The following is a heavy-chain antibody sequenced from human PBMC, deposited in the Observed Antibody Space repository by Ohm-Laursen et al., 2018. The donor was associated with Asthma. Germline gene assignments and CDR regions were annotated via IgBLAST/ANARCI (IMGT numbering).Heavy chain of an antibody. Sequence: SLRLSCAASGFTFSSYGMHWVRQAPGKGLEWVAVISYDGSNKYYADSVKGRFTISRDNSKNTLYLQMNSLRAEDTAVYYCAKDLGFTVTAKYYYGMDVWGQGTTVTVSS. CDR2: ISYDGSNK. J-gene: IGHJ6*02. CDR1: GFTFSSYG. CDR3: AKDLGFTVTAKYYYGMDV. D-gene: IGHD2-21*02. V-gene: IGHV3-30*18.